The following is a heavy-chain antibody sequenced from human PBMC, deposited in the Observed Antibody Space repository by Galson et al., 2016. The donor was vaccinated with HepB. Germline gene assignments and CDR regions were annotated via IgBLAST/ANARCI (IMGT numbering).Heavy chain of an antibody. CDR3: TKGSGYNLH. V-gene: IGHV4-38-2*02. CDR1: GYSISSGYY. J-gene: IGHJ4*02. CDR2: MYHSGNT. Sequence: ETLSLTCSVSGYSISSGYYWGWIRQPPGKGLEWIGSMYHSGNTYYNPSLKSRITISLDRSKKQISLRVNSVTAADTAMYYCTKGSGYNLHWGQGTLVTVSS. D-gene: IGHD5-24*01.